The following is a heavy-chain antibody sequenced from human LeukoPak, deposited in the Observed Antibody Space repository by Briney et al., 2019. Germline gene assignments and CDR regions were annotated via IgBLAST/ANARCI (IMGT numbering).Heavy chain of an antibody. V-gene: IGHV3-7*01. CDR1: GFTFSSYW. D-gene: IGHD3-3*01. J-gene: IGHJ4*02. CDR2: IKQDGSEK. CDR3: ARDPPPVYDFWSGYYSGYFDY. Sequence: PGGSLRLSCAASGFTFSSYWMSWVRQVPGKGLEWVANIKQDGSEKYYVDSVKGRFTISRDNAKNSLYLQMNSLRAEDTAVYYCARDPPPVYDFWSGYYSGYFDYWGQGTLVTVSS.